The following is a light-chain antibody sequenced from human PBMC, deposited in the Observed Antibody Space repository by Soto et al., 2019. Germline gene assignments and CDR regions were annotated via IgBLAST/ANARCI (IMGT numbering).Light chain of an antibody. Sequence: QSVLTQPPSVSEAPRQRVTISCSGSSSNIGNNAVNWYQQLPGKATKLLIYYDDLLPSGVSDRFSGSKSGTSASLAISGLQSEDEADYYCAAWDDSLNGHVFGTGTKLTVL. V-gene: IGLV1-36*01. CDR2: YDD. CDR3: AAWDDSLNGHV. J-gene: IGLJ1*01. CDR1: SSNIGNNA.